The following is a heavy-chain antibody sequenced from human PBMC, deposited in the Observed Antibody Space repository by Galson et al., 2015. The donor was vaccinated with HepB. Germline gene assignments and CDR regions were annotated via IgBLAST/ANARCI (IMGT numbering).Heavy chain of an antibody. CDR2: ISYDGSNK. Sequence: SLRLSCAASGFTFSSYGMHWVRQAPGKGLEWVAVISYDGSNKYYADSVKGRFTISRDNSKNTLYLQMSSLRAEDTAVYYCAKSRGTFRWLQSYFDLWGRGTLVTVSS. V-gene: IGHV3-30*18. J-gene: IGHJ2*01. CDR1: GFTFSSYG. CDR3: AKSRGTFRWLQSYFDL. D-gene: IGHD5-24*01.